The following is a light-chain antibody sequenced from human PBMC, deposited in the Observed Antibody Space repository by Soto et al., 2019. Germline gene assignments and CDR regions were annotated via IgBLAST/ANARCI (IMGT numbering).Light chain of an antibody. CDR1: QSISNY. V-gene: IGKV1-39*01. CDR2: AAS. J-gene: IGKJ1*01. Sequence: DIQMTQSPSSLSASVGDRVTITCRARQSISNYLHWYQQKPGKAPKLLISAASSLQSGVPSRFSGTGSGTDFSLTISSLQPDDFATYYCQESFTTPGTFGQGTKVEIK. CDR3: QESFTTPGT.